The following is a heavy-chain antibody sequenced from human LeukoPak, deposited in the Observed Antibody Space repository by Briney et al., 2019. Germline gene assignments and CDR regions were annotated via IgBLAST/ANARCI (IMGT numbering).Heavy chain of an antibody. CDR1: GGSISSSSYY. CDR2: MYYSGTT. V-gene: IGHV4-39*01. Sequence: SETLSLTCTVSGGSISSSSYYWGWIRQPPGKGLEWIGSMYYSGTTYYNPSLKSRVTISVDTSKNQFSLKLSSVTAADTAVYYCARHRYRSGSDWIDPWGQGTLVTVPS. D-gene: IGHD1-26*01. J-gene: IGHJ5*02. CDR3: ARHRYRSGSDWIDP.